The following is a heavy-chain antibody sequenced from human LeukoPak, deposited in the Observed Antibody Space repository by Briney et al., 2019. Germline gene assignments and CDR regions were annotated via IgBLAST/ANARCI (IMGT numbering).Heavy chain of an antibody. CDR2: IYYSGST. CDR1: GGSISSYY. D-gene: IGHD3-3*01. CDR3: ARYNYDFWSGYSKWFDP. Sequence: AETLSLTCTVSGGSISSYYWSWIRQLPGKGLEWIGYIYYSGSTNYNPSLKSRVTISVDTSKNQFSLKLSSVTAADTAVYYCARYNYDFWSGYSKWFDPWGQGTLVTVSS. J-gene: IGHJ5*02. V-gene: IGHV4-59*01.